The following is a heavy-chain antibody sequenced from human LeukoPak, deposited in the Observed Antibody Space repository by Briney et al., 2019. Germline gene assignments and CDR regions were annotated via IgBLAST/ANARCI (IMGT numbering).Heavy chain of an antibody. CDR1: GFTFSSYA. J-gene: IGHJ4*02. CDR3: ARVKGGIAAAGNYFDY. V-gene: IGHV3-30-3*01. CDR2: VSYDGGSK. Sequence: GGSLRLSCAASGFTFSSYAMSWVRQAPGKGLEWVALVSYDGGSKYYADSVKGRITISRDNSKNTLHLQMNSLRTEDTAVYYCARVKGGIAAAGNYFDYWGQGTLVTVSS. D-gene: IGHD6-13*01.